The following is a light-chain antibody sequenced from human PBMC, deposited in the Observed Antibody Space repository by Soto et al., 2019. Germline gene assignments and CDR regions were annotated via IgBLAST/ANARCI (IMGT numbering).Light chain of an antibody. CDR2: EVS. J-gene: IGLJ2*01. Sequence: QSALTQPPSASGSPGQSVTISCTGTSRDVGGYNYVSWYQQHPGKAPKLLIYEVSERPSGVPDRFSGSKSGNTASLTVSGLQAEDEADYYCSSYAGSNHLVFGGGTKLTVL. CDR3: SSYAGSNHLV. CDR1: SRDVGGYNY. V-gene: IGLV2-8*01.